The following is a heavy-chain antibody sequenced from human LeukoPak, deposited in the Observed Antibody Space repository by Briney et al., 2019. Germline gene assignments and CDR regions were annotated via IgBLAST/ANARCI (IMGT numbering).Heavy chain of an antibody. Sequence: PGGSLRLSCSASGFTFTKVRMTWVRQAPGKGLEGVGRIKSKTNGGTTDYAAPVKGRFTISRDDSKNMVYLQMNSLITEDTAVYYCTTYAAVGTCEIFDYWGQGTRVTVSS. CDR3: TTYAAVGTCEIFDY. D-gene: IGHD6-13*01. CDR2: IKSKTNGGTT. CDR1: GFTFTKVR. V-gene: IGHV3-15*01. J-gene: IGHJ4*02.